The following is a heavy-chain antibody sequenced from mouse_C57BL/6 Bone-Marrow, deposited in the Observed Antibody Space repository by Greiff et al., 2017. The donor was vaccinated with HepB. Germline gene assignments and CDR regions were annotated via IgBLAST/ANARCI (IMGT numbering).Heavy chain of an antibody. V-gene: IGHV1-81*01. CDR2: IYPRSGNT. CDR3: ARRELRPLDY. CDR1: GYTFTSYG. D-gene: IGHD3-2*02. J-gene: IGHJ2*01. Sequence: QVQLKESGAELARPGASVKLSCKASGYTFTSYGISWVKQRTGQGLEWIGEIYPRSGNTYYNEKFKGKATLTADKSSSTAYMELRSLTSEDSAVYFCARRELRPLDYWGQGTTLTVSS.